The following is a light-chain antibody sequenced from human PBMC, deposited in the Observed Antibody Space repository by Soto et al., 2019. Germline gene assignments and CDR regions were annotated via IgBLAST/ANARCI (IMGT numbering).Light chain of an antibody. V-gene: IGLV2-23*01. Sequence: QSALTQPSSLSGFPGQSITISCTGTSSDVGSYNLVSWYQQHPGKAPKLMIYEGSKRPSGVSNRFSGSKSGNTASLTISGLQAEDEADYYCCSYAGSSTSYVFGTGTKVTVL. CDR1: SSDVGSYNL. CDR3: CSYAGSSTSYV. J-gene: IGLJ1*01. CDR2: EGS.